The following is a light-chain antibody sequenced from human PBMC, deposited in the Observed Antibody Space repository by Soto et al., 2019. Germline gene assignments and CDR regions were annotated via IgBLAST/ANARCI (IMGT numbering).Light chain of an antibody. Sequence: EIALTQSPGTLSLAPGERATLSCRASQSVSNNYLAWYQQKPGQAPRLLIYGASNRATGIPDRFSGSGSGTDFTLTISSLEPEDFAVYYCQHYGDSARTFGPGTRLEI. CDR3: QHYGDSART. CDR2: GAS. J-gene: IGKJ5*01. CDR1: QSVSNNY. V-gene: IGKV3-20*01.